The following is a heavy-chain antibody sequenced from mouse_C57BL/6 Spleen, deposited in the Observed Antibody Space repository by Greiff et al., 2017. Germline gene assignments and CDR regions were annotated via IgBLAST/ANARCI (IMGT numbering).Heavy chain of an antibody. V-gene: IGHV1-52*01. CDR1: GYTFTSYW. CDR3: ARDGAGLDY. CDR2: IDPSDSET. Sequence: QVQLKQPGAELVRPGSSVKLSCKASGYTFTSYWMHWVKQRPIQGLEWIGNIDPSDSETHYNQKFKDKATLTVDKSSSTAYMQLSSLTSEDSAVYYCARDGAGLDYWGQGTTLTVSS. D-gene: IGHD1-1*01. J-gene: IGHJ2*01.